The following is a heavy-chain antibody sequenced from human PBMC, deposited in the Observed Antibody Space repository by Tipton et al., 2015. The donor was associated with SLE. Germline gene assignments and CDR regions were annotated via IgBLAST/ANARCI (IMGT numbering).Heavy chain of an antibody. CDR3: ARVMWQQQLGAFDI. D-gene: IGHD6-13*01. CDR1: GYSISSGYY. Sequence: TLSLTCAVSGYSISSGYYWGWIRQPPGKGLEWIGSIYHSGSTYYNPSLRSRVTISVDTSKNQFSLKLSSVTAADTAVYYCARVMWQQQLGAFDIWGQGTMVTVSS. CDR2: IYHSGST. V-gene: IGHV4-38-2*01. J-gene: IGHJ3*02.